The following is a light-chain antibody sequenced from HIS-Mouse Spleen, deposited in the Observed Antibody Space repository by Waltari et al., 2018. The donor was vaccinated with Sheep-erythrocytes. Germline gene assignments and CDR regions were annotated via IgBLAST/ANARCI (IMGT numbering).Light chain of an antibody. V-gene: IGKV1-9*01. CDR1: QGISSD. J-gene: IGKJ2*01. Sequence: DIQLTQSPSFLSASVGDRLTIPCRASQGISSDLAWYQQKPGKAPKLLIYAASTLQSGVPSRFSGSGSGTEFTLTISSLQPEDFATYYCQQLNSYPHTFGQGTKLEIK. CDR2: AAS. CDR3: QQLNSYPHT.